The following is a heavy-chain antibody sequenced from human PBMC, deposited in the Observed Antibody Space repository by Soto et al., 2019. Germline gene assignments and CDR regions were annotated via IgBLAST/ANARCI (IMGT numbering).Heavy chain of an antibody. CDR1: GDSMTSGDYS. CDR2: IYRTGNT. J-gene: IGHJ4*02. Sequence: SETLSLTCTASGDSMTSGDYSWSWIRQPPGKGLEWLGYIYRTGNTHYSPSLKSRVSISQDRSKNQFSLELTSVTAADTAVYYCARGDYQYSIDYWGQGTLVTVSS. V-gene: IGHV4-30-2*01. D-gene: IGHD2-2*01. CDR3: ARGDYQYSIDY.